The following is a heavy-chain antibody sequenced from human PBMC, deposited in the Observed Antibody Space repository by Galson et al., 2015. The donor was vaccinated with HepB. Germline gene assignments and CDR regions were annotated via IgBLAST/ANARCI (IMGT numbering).Heavy chain of an antibody. CDR3: ARRRVGYNPSLTFDY. J-gene: IGHJ4*02. Sequence: PALVKPTQTLTLTCTFSGFSLGTSGVGVGWLRQPPGKALEWLALIYWNDDKRFSPSLKNRITITKDRSGNEVVLTLTNMETVDTGTYYCARRRVGYNPSLTFDYWGLGTLVTVSS. CDR1: GFSLGTSGVG. CDR2: IYWNDDK. D-gene: IGHD5-24*01. V-gene: IGHV2-5*01.